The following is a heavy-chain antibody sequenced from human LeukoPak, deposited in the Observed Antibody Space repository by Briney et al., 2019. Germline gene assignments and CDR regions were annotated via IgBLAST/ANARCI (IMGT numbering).Heavy chain of an antibody. D-gene: IGHD1-26*01. CDR3: ARDEGAKIAFAI. V-gene: IGHV1-69*06. Sequence: SVKVSCKASGGTFSSYAISWVRQAPGQGLEWMGGIIPIFGTANYAQKFQGRVTINADKSTSTAYMELSSLRSEDTAVYYCARDEGAKIAFAIWGQGTMVAVSS. CDR1: GGTFSSYA. J-gene: IGHJ3*02. CDR2: IIPIFGTA.